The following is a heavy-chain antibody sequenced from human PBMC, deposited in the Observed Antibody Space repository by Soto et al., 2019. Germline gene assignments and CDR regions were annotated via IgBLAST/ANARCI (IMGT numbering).Heavy chain of an antibody. Sequence: EVQLVESGGGLVQPGGSLRLSCATSGFTFTTYWMHWVRQAPGKGLMWVSRITPDGGSTSYADSVKGRFTISRDNAKNTLYLQMNGLRAEYTAIYYCARDLIIADTPGDDFDYWGQGTLVAVSS. CDR1: GFTFTTYW. CDR3: ARDLIIADTPGDDFDY. J-gene: IGHJ4*02. D-gene: IGHD5-12*01. V-gene: IGHV3-74*01. CDR2: ITPDGGST.